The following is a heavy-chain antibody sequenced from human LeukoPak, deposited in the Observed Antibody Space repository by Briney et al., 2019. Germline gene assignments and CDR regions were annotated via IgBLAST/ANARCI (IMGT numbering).Heavy chain of an antibody. J-gene: IGHJ4*02. CDR1: GFTFSDYY. V-gene: IGHV3-11*06. CDR3: AREVDTAMVPSIGDDY. CDR2: ISSSSSYT. D-gene: IGHD5-18*01. Sequence: PGGSLRLSCAASGFTFSDYYMSWIRQAPGKGPEWVSYISSSSSYTNYAGSVKGRFTISRDNAKNSLYLQMNSLRAEDTAVYYCAREVDTAMVPSIGDDYWGQGTLVTVSS.